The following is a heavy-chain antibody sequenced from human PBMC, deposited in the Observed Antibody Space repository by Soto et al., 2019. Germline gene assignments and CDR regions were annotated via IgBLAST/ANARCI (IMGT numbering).Heavy chain of an antibody. CDR3: ASNSEYSSPYYYYYYYMDV. V-gene: IGHV1-18*01. Sequence: QVQLVQSGAEVQKPGASVKVSCKASGYTFTSYGISWVRQAPGQGLEWMGWISAYNGNTNYAQKLQGRVTMTTDTSTSTAYMELRSLRSDDTAVYYCASNSEYSSPYYYYYYYMDVWGKGTTVTVSS. CDR1: GYTFTSYG. J-gene: IGHJ6*03. D-gene: IGHD6-6*01. CDR2: ISAYNGNT.